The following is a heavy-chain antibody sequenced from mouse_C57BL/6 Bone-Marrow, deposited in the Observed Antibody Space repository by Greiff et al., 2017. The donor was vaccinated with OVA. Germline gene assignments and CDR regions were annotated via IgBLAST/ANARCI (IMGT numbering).Heavy chain of an antibody. J-gene: IGHJ2*01. CDR1: GFTFSSYA. CDR2: ISDGGSYT. D-gene: IGHD1-1*01. V-gene: IGHV5-4*01. Sequence: EVQLVESGGGLVKPGGSLKLSCAASGFTFSSYAMSWVRQTPEKRLEWVANISDGGSYTYYPDNVKGRFTISRDNAKNNLYLQMSHLKSEDTAMYYCARALTTGGGDYWGQGTTLTVSS. CDR3: ARALTTGGGDY.